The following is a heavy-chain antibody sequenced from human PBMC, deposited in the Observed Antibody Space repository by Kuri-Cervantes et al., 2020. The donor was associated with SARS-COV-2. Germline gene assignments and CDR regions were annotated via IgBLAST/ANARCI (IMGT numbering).Heavy chain of an antibody. Sequence: ASVKVSCKASGYTFTSYDINWVRQATGQGLEWMGWMNPNSGNTGYAQKFQGRVTITRNTSISTAYMELSSLRSEDPAVYYCASSGSYSPFDYWGQGTLVTVSS. V-gene: IGHV1-8*03. CDR3: ASSGSYSPFDY. J-gene: IGHJ4*02. CDR2: MNPNSGNT. CDR1: GYTFTSYD. D-gene: IGHD1-26*01.